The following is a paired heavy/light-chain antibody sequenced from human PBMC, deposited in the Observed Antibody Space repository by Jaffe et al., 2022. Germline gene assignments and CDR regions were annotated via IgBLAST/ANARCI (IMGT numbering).Heavy chain of an antibody. J-gene: IGHJ4*02. CDR1: GASISSAYY. CDR3: ARDPMKAGYLDN. Sequence: QVQLQESGPGLVKPSQTLSLTCTVSGASISSAYYWSWIRQPAGKGLEWIGRIYTSVSTSYNPSLKSRVTISVDTSKNQFSLKLSSVTAADTAVYYCARDPMKAGYLDNWGQGTLVTVSS. CDR2: IYTSVST. V-gene: IGHV4-61*02.
Light chain of an antibody. CDR2: WAS. V-gene: IGKV4-1*01. CDR3: QQYHTTPMYT. Sequence: DIVMTQSPDSLAVSLGERATINCKSSQSVLYSSNNKNNLAWYQQKPGQPPKLLIYWASTRESGVPDRFSGSGSGTDFTLTISSLQAEDVAVYYCQQYHTTPMYTFGQGTKLEIK. J-gene: IGKJ2*01. CDR1: QSVLYSSNNKNN.